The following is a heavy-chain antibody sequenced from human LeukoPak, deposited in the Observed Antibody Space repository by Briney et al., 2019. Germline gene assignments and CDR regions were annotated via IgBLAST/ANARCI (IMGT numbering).Heavy chain of an antibody. D-gene: IGHD2-21*02. CDR2: IYSGGGT. J-gene: IGHJ3*02. V-gene: IGHV3-66*02. CDR1: GFTVSSNY. CDR3: ARAVGVTAIHNAFDI. Sequence: GGSLRLSCAASGFTVSSNYTSWVRQAPGKGLEWVSVIYSGGGTDYADSVKGRFTISRDNSKNTLYLQMNSLRAEDTAAYYCARAVGVTAIHNAFDIWGQGTMVTVSS.